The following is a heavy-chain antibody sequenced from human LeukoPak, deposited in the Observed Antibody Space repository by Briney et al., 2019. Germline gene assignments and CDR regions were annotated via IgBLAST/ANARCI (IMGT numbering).Heavy chain of an antibody. J-gene: IGHJ4*02. V-gene: IGHV4-59*12. CDR2: INHSGRT. CDR3: ARGIGYAVN. D-gene: IGHD2-2*01. Sequence: PSETLSLTCTVSGGSISSYYWSWIRQPPGKGLEWIGEINHSGRTNYNPSLKSRVTISVDKSKNKFSLKLSSVTAADTAVYYCARGIGYAVNWGQGTLVTVSS. CDR1: GGSISSYY.